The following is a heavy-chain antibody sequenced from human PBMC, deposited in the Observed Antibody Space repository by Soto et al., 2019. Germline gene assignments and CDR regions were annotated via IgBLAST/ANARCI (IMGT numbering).Heavy chain of an antibody. Sequence: QVQLVESGGGVVQPGRSLRLSCAASGFTFSTYAMHWVRQAPGKGLGWVAVISYDGRNKYYADSVKGRFTISRDKSKNTLYLQMNSLRAEDTAVYYCARTTYYYDSSGYDYWGQGTLVTVSS. D-gene: IGHD3-22*01. CDR1: GFTFSTYA. CDR3: ARTTYYYDSSGYDY. V-gene: IGHV3-30*04. J-gene: IGHJ4*02. CDR2: ISYDGRNK.